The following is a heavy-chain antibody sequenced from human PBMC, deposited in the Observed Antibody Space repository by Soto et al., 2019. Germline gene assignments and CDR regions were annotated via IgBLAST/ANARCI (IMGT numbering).Heavy chain of an antibody. D-gene: IGHD5-18*01. Sequence: PSETLSLTCAVYGGSFCGYYCSWIRQPPGKGLEWIGEINHSGSTNYSPSLKSRVTISVDTPKNQFSLKLSSVTAADTAVYYCARGRGYSYGYSSLFDYWGQGILVTVSS. CDR3: ARGRGYSYGYSSLFDY. CDR1: GGSFCGYY. V-gene: IGHV4-34*01. J-gene: IGHJ4*02. CDR2: INHSGST.